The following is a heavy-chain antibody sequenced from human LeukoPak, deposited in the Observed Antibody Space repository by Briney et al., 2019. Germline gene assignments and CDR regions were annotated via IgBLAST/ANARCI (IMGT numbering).Heavy chain of an antibody. CDR1: GGSISSSSYY. J-gene: IGHJ4*02. D-gene: IGHD3-10*01. CDR2: IYYSGST. V-gene: IGHV4-39*01. CDR3: ARLAGSGSYFNVYFDY. Sequence: SETLSLTCTVSGGSISSSSYYWGWIRQPPGKGLEWIGSIYYSGSTYYNPSLKSRVTISVDTSKNQFSLKLSSVTAADTAVYYCARLAGSGSYFNVYFDYWGQETLVAVSS.